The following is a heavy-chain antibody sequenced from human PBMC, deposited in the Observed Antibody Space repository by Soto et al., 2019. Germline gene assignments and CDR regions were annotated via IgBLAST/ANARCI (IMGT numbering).Heavy chain of an antibody. CDR1: GYSLTIYC. CDR2: IYPGDSDT. V-gene: IGHV5-51*03. D-gene: IGHD2-15*01. Sequence: GECLKISCKGSGYSLTIYCIGWVLQMPWKGLEWMGIIYPGDSDTRYSPSFQGQVTISADKSISTAYLQWSSLKASGTAMYYCATGYLRGETLAFDPWGQGTLVTVSS. CDR3: ATGYLRGETLAFDP. J-gene: IGHJ5*02.